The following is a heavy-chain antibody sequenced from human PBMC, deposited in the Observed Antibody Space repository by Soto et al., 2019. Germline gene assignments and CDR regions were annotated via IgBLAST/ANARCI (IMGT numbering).Heavy chain of an antibody. V-gene: IGHV3-23*01. CDR3: AKYMMVATPHFDY. CDR1: GFTFNNYA. Sequence: EVQLLESGGGLVQPGGSLRLSCAASGFTFNNYAMTWVRQAPGKGLEWVSSITYRGDYTYYADSVKGRFTISRDNYENTLYLQMNSLRAEDTAVYYCAKYMMVATPHFDYRGQGTLVTVSS. J-gene: IGHJ4*02. D-gene: IGHD3-10*01. CDR2: ITYRGDYT.